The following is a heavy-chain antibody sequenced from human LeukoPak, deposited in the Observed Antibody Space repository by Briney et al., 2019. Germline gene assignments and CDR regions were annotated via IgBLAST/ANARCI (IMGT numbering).Heavy chain of an antibody. CDR1: GYTFSSYY. J-gene: IGHJ6*04. CDR2: INPTGGGNK. V-gene: IGHV1-46*01. D-gene: IGHD3-10*01. CDR3: ARDGRYYGSGNYYGMDV. Sequence: ASVKVSCKAFGYTFSSYYMHWVRQAPGRGLEWMGIINPTGGGNKRYPQKFQGRVTMTSDTSASTVYMELSSLRSEDTAVYYCARDGRYYGSGNYYGMDVWGKGTTVTVS.